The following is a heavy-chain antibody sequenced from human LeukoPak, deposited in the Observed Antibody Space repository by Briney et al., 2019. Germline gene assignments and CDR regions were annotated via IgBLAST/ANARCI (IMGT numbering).Heavy chain of an antibody. V-gene: IGHV4-39*07. CDR2: IYYSGST. CDR1: GGSISSSSYY. J-gene: IGHJ6*03. CDR3: ARVKIVSPRPYYYYMDV. D-gene: IGHD3-16*02. Sequence: PSETLSLTCTVSGGSISSSSYYWGWIRQPPGKGLEWIGSIYYSGSTYYNPSLKSRVTISVDTSKNQFSLKLSSVTAADTAVYYCARVKIVSPRPYYYYMDVWGKGTTVTVSS.